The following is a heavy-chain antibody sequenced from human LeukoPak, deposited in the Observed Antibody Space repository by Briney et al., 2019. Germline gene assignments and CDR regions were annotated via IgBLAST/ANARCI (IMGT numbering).Heavy chain of an antibody. CDR3: ASVLGSGGSLDYFDY. Sequence: ASVKVSCKASGYTFTSYYMHWVRQAPGQGLEWMGIINPSGGSTSYAQKFQGTVTMTRDTSTSTVYMELSSLRSEDTAVYYCASVLGSGGSLDYFDYWGQGTLVTVSS. D-gene: IGHD2-15*01. CDR2: INPSGGST. V-gene: IGHV1-46*01. J-gene: IGHJ4*02. CDR1: GYTFTSYY.